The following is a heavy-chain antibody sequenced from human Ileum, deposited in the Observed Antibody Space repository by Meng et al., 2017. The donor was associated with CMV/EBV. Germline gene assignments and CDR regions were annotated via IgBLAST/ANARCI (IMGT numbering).Heavy chain of an antibody. V-gene: IGHV4-34*01. Sequence: WIRQPPGKGLEWIGEINHSGSTNYSPSLKSRVTISVDTSKNQFSLKLSSVTAADTAVYYCARLKGRGSLTNQYNWNGRESRKYYFDYWGQGTLVTVSS. CDR3: ARLKGRGSLTNQYNWNGRESRKYYFDY. D-gene: IGHD1-20*01. J-gene: IGHJ4*02. CDR2: INHSGST.